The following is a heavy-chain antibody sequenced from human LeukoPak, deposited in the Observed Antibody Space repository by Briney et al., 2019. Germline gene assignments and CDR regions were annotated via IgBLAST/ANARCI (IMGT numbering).Heavy chain of an antibody. CDR2: MNPNSGNT. V-gene: IGHV1-8*01. Sequence: ASVKVSCKASGYTFTSYDINWVRQATGQGPDWMGWMNPNSGNTGYAQKFQGRVTMTRNTSISTAYMELSSLRSEDTAVYYCARGWNYYGRTGFDFWGQGTLVTVSS. J-gene: IGHJ4*02. D-gene: IGHD3-10*01. CDR1: GYTFTSYD. CDR3: ARGWNYYGRTGFDF.